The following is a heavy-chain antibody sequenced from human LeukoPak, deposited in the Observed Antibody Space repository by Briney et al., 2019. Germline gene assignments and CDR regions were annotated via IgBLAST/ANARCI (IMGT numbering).Heavy chain of an antibody. CDR2: ISYDGSNK. Sequence: GGSLRLSCAASGFTFSSYAMHWVRQAPGKGLEWVAVISYDGSNKYYADSVKGRFTISRDNSKNTLYLQMNSLRAEDTAVYYCARDLAAAGKGYYYYYGMDVWGQGTTVTVSS. V-gene: IGHV3-30-3*01. D-gene: IGHD6-13*01. J-gene: IGHJ6*02. CDR3: ARDLAAAGKGYYYYYGMDV. CDR1: GFTFSSYA.